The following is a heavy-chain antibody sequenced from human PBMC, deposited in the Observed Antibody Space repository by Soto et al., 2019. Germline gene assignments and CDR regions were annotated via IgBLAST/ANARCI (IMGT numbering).Heavy chain of an antibody. Sequence: PGESLKISCKGSGYSFTSYWIGWVRQMPGKGLERLGIIYPGDSDTRYSPSFQGQVTISADKSISTAYLQWSSLKASDTAMYYCARRGHYFWSGYGYYYYYMDVWGKGTTVTVSS. CDR1: GYSFTSYW. CDR3: ARRGHYFWSGYGYYYYYMDV. V-gene: IGHV5-51*01. J-gene: IGHJ6*03. D-gene: IGHD3-3*01. CDR2: IYPGDSDT.